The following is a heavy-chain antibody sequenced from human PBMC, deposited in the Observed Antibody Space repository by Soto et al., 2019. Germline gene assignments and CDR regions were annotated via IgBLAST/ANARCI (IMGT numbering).Heavy chain of an antibody. CDR2: ISNDGTT. CDR3: AGYGGNSV. D-gene: IGHD4-17*01. V-gene: IGHV3-53*01. J-gene: IGHJ4*02. CDR1: GFSVGSNH. Sequence: EVQLVESGGTLTQPGGSLRLSCAVSGFSVGSNHVTWVRQATGKGLQWVSTISNDGTTYYSDSVKGRFTVSRDNSKNAVFLQMASLGAEDTAVYFCAGYGGNSVWGQGTLVTVSS.